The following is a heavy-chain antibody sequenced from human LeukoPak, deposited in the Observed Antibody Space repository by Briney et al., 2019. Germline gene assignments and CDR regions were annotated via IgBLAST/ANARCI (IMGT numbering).Heavy chain of an antibody. V-gene: IGHV1-18*01. D-gene: IGHD6-19*01. J-gene: IGHJ5*02. CDR1: GYTFTSYG. CDR3: ARVSSISYYSSGWSLFDP. Sequence: ASVKVSCKASGYTFTSYGISWVRQAPGQGLEWMGWISAYNGNTNYAQKLQGRVTMTTDTSTSTAYMELRSLRSDDTAVYYCARVSSISYYSSGWSLFDPWGQGTLVTVSS. CDR2: ISAYNGNT.